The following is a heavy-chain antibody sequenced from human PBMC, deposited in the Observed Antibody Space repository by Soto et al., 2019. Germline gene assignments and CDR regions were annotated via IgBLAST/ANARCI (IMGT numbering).Heavy chain of an antibody. D-gene: IGHD6-13*01. CDR2: IYPDDSDT. Sequence: PGESLKISCKGSGYKFTSYWIGWVRQTPGKGLEWMGVIYPDDSDTTYSPSFQGQVTISADKSISTAYLQWESLKASDTAMYYCTRPGFSSSWYRMDVWGQGTPVTVSS. CDR1: GYKFTSYW. CDR3: TRPGFSSSWYRMDV. J-gene: IGHJ6*02. V-gene: IGHV5-51*01.